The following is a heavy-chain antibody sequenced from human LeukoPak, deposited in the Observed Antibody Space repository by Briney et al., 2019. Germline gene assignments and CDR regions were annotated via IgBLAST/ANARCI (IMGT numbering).Heavy chain of an antibody. CDR1: GFTFSSYW. CDR2: INSDGSST. CDR3: AKLGYSSGRSLDY. J-gene: IGHJ4*02. V-gene: IGHV3-74*01. D-gene: IGHD6-25*01. Sequence: GGSLRLSCAASGFTFSSYWMHWVRQAPGKGLVWVSRINSDGSSTSYADSVKGRFTISRDNAKNTLYLQMNSLRAEDTAVYYCAKLGYSSGRSLDYWGQGTLVTVSS.